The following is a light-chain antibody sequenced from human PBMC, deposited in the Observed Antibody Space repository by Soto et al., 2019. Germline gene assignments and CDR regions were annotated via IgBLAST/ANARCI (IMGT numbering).Light chain of an antibody. CDR3: QQYDFWPRT. Sequence: EIVMTQSPATLSVSPGERATLSCRASQSVGNDLAWYQQKPGQVPRLLIHGALTRATGIPARFSGSGSGTEFTLTISSLQSEDFAVYYCQQYDFWPRTFGQGTKLEIK. CDR2: GAL. CDR1: QSVGND. J-gene: IGKJ2*01. V-gene: IGKV3-15*01.